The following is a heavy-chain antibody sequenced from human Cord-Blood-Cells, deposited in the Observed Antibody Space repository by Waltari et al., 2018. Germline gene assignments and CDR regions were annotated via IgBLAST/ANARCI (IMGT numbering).Heavy chain of an antibody. V-gene: IGHV3-30*18. CDR1: GFTFSSYG. D-gene: IGHD1-1*01. CDR2: ISYDGSNK. CDR3: AKDPRNWNWFDP. J-gene: IGHJ5*02. Sequence: QVQLVESGGGVVQPGRSLRLSCAASGFTFSSYGMHWVRQATGKGLEWVAVISYDGSNKYYADSVKGRFTISRDNSKNTLYLQMNSLRAEDTAVYYCAKDPRNWNWFDPWGQGTLVTVSS.